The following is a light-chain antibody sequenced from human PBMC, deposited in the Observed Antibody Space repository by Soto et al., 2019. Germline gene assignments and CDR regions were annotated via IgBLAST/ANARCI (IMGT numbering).Light chain of an antibody. Sequence: DIQMTQSPSTLSASVGDRVTITCRASQSISSWLAWYQQKPGKAPKLLIYDASSLESGVPSRFSGSGSGTEFTLTISRLEPEDFAAYYCQQYGSSLTFGGGTKVDIK. CDR1: QSISSW. J-gene: IGKJ4*01. CDR3: QQYGSSLT. CDR2: DAS. V-gene: IGKV1-5*01.